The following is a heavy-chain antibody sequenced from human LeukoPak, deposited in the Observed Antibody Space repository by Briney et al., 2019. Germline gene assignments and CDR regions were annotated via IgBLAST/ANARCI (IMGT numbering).Heavy chain of an antibody. CDR2: FDPEDGET. D-gene: IGHD5-12*01. Sequence: ASVKVSCKVSGYTLTELSMHWVRHAPGKGLGWMGGFDPEDGETIYAQKFQGRVTMTEDTSTDTAYMELSSLRSEDTAVYYCATSLALEVGPLRRIVATIQGSFDYWGQGTLVTVSS. CDR1: GYTLTELS. CDR3: ATSLALEVGPLRRIVATIQGSFDY. J-gene: IGHJ4*02. V-gene: IGHV1-24*01.